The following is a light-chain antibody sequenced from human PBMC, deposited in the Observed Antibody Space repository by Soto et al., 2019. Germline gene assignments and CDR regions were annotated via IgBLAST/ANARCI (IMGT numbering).Light chain of an antibody. CDR2: GNS. Sequence: QSVLTHPPSLSGAPGQRVTISCTGSSSNIGAGYDVHWYQQLPGTAPKLLIYGNSNRPSGVPDRFSGSKSGTSASLAITGLQAEDEADYYCQSYDSSLSGFYVFGTGTKV. V-gene: IGLV1-40*01. J-gene: IGLJ1*01. CDR3: QSYDSSLSGFYV. CDR1: SSNIGAGYD.